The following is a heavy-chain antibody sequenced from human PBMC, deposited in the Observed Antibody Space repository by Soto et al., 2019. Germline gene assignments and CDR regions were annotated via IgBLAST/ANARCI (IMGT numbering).Heavy chain of an antibody. CDR1: GFTFSSYG. CDR3: ARDSHVGSGWQLTADY. Sequence: GGSVRLSCAASGFTFSSYGMHWVRQAPGKGLEWVAVIWYDGSNKYYAESVKGRFTISRDNSKNTLYLQMNSLRAEDTAVYYCARDSHVGSGWQLTADYWGQGTLVTVSS. J-gene: IGHJ4*02. CDR2: IWYDGSNK. V-gene: IGHV3-33*01. D-gene: IGHD6-19*01.